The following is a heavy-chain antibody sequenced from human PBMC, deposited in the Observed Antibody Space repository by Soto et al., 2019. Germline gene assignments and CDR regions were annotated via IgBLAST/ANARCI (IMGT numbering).Heavy chain of an antibody. Sequence: GGSLRLSCAASGLTFSTYAMSWVRQAPGKGLEWVSSISGSDGGTYYADSVKGRFTVSGDNSKNTLYLQMNSLRAGDTAVYYCAKDYTSAWFYFDYWGQGTLVTVSS. CDR2: ISGSDGGT. V-gene: IGHV3-23*01. J-gene: IGHJ4*02. CDR3: AKDYTSAWFYFDY. D-gene: IGHD6-19*01. CDR1: GLTFSTYA.